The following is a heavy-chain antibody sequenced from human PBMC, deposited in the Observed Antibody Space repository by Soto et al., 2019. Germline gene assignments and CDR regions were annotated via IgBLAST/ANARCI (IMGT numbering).Heavy chain of an antibody. V-gene: IGHV1-2*04. CDR3: ARSFGTVVATFFVGGPFDY. J-gene: IGHJ4*02. Sequence: GASVKVSCKASGYTFTGYYMHWVRQAPGQGLEWMGWINPNSGGTNYAQKFQGWVTMTRDTSISTAYMELSRLRSDDTAVYYCARSFGTVVATFFVGGPFDYWGQGTLVTVSS. CDR2: INPNSGGT. D-gene: IGHD5-12*01. CDR1: GYTFTGYY.